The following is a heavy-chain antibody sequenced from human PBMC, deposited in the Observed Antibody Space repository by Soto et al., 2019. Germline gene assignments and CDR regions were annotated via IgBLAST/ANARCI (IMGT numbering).Heavy chain of an antibody. CDR1: GGTSTIYT. Sequence: QVQLVQSGAEVKKPGASLRVSCETSGGTSTIYTITWVRQAPGQGLQWMGRIVPTLRITNYAQEFQGRLTITADSSTSTAHFELTSLTSEDTAVYYCATDQYGAGRVGVHFWGQGTLVTVSS. J-gene: IGHJ4*02. D-gene: IGHD3-3*02. CDR3: ATDQYGAGRVGVHF. CDR2: IVPTLRIT. V-gene: IGHV1-69*08.